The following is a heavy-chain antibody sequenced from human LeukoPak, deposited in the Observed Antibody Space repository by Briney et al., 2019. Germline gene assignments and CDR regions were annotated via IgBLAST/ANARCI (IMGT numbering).Heavy chain of an antibody. Sequence: ASVKVSCKASGYTFTSYAMNWVRQAPGQGLEWMGWINTNTGNPTYAQGFTGRFVFSLDTSVSTAYLQISSLKAEDTAVYYCARDPHLVVVVAATHFQHWGQGTLVTVSS. CDR1: GYTFTSYA. V-gene: IGHV7-4-1*02. CDR2: INTNTGNP. J-gene: IGHJ1*01. D-gene: IGHD2-15*01. CDR3: ARDPHLVVVVAATHFQH.